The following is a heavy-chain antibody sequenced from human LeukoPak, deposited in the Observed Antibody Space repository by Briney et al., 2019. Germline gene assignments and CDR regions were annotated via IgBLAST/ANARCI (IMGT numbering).Heavy chain of an antibody. D-gene: IGHD6-19*01. CDR2: INPNSGAT. CDR1: AYPFTAYY. CDR3: ARVSIAVAGTSAGV. J-gene: IGHJ4*02. V-gene: IGHV1-2*02. Sequence: ASVKVSCKASAYPFTAYYIHWVRQAPGQGLEWMGWINPNSGATKYAQKFQGRVTMTRDTSISTAHMDLSRLGSDDTAVYYCARVSIAVAGTSAGVWGQGTLVTVSS.